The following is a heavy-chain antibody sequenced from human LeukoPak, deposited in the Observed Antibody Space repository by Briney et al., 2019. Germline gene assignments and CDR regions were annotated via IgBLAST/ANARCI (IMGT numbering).Heavy chain of an antibody. Sequence: ASVKVSCKASGYTFTNCGLNWVRQAPGQGFEWMGWINIKTGSPTYAPGFTGRFVFSLDTSVSTAYLQITSLEAEDTALYYCARGAGETAMVTNFDYWGQGTLVTVSS. J-gene: IGHJ4*02. CDR3: ARGAGETAMVTNFDY. CDR2: INIKTGSP. CDR1: GYTFTNCG. D-gene: IGHD5-18*01. V-gene: IGHV7-4-1*02.